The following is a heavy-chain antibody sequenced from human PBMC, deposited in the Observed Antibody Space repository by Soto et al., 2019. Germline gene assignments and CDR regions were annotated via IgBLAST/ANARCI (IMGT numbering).Heavy chain of an antibody. Sequence: ASVKVSCKSSGYPFNTYYLHWVRQAPGQGLEWMGMIHPSGGGSTYAQKFLGRVTMTMDSSTSTVFMELTSLRSADTAVYYCARGGHIAVVTDSFDYWGQ. CDR2: IHPSGGGS. D-gene: IGHD2-21*02. CDR3: ARGGHIAVVTDSFDY. CDR1: GYPFNTYY. J-gene: IGHJ4*02. V-gene: IGHV1-46*02.